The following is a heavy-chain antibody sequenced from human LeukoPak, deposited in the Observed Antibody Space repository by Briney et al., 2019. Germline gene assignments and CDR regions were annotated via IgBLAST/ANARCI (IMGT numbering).Heavy chain of an antibody. Sequence: PGGSLRLSCAASGSTFSSHWMMWVRQAPGKGLEWVANINQHGSERYFADTVKGRFTISRDNAKNLLYLQMNSLRAEDTAVYCDCGGGCSWGQGTLVTVSS. CDR1: GSTFSSHW. J-gene: IGHJ5*02. V-gene: IGHV3-7*01. CDR2: INQHGSER. CDR3: CGGGCS. D-gene: IGHD2-21*02.